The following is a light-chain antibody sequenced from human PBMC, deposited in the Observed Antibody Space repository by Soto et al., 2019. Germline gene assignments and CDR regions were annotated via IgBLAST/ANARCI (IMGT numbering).Light chain of an antibody. CDR2: AAS. V-gene: IGKV1-39*01. CDR3: QQTYITLS. Sequence: DIQMTQSPSSLSASVGDRVTITCRASQSISSYLNWYQQKPGKAPNLLIYAASSLHSGVPSRFSGSGSGTDFTLTISSLQPEDFATYYCQQTYITLSFGGGTKVEIK. J-gene: IGKJ4*01. CDR1: QSISSY.